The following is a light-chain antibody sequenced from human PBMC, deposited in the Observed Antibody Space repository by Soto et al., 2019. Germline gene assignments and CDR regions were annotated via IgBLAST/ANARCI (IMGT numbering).Light chain of an antibody. J-gene: IGKJ1*01. V-gene: IGKV3-20*01. CDR3: QQYGNSPRT. Sequence: EIVLTQSPGALSFSPGERAPLSCRASQIVSSNYLAWYPQTPGQAPRPLFYGASTRAPGIPDRFSGSGSGTDFTLTISRLEPEDFAVYYCQQYGNSPRTFGQGTKV. CDR1: QIVSSNY. CDR2: GAS.